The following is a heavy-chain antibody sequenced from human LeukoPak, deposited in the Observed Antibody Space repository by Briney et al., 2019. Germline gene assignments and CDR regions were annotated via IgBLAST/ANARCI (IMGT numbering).Heavy chain of an antibody. J-gene: IGHJ4*02. CDR2: LDHSGST. D-gene: IGHD2-15*01. CDR3: ARVGVGYCSGGSCYSDY. V-gene: IGHV4-38-2*02. CDR1: GNPISSGYY. Sequence: PSETLSLTCTVSGNPISSGYYWGWIRQPPGKGLEWLGNLDHSGSTYYNPSLKSRVNISLDTSKNQFSLKLSSVTAADTAVYYCARVGVGYCSGGSCYSDYWGQGTLVTVSS.